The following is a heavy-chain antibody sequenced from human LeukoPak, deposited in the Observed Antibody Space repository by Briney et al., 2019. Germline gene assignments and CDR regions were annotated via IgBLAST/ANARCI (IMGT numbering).Heavy chain of an antibody. CDR2: IYYSGST. CDR1: GGSISTSSYF. J-gene: IGHJ3*02. V-gene: IGHV4-39*07. Sequence: PSETLSLTCTVSGGSISTSSYFWGWIRQPPGKGLEWIGSIYYSGSTSYNPSLKSRVTISVDTSKNQFSLKLSSVTAADTAVYYCAKVGSALDVFDIWGQGTMVTVSS. CDR3: AKVGSALDVFDI. D-gene: IGHD6-6*01.